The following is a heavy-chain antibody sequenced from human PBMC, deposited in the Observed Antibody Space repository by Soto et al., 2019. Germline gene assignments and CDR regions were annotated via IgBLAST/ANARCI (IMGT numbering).Heavy chain of an antibody. CDR2: ISKDGSVN. CDR1: GFMFSRYA. Sequence: QVQLVESGGRVVQPGGSLRLSCAASGFMFSRYAIHWVRQAPGKGLEWVSVISKDGSVNYYADSVRGRFSISRDKSKNTVYLEMNGMRDDDTDVFYCARSRSGAVPDSFGYWGQGTLVTVSS. J-gene: IGHJ1*01. D-gene: IGHD3-3*01. V-gene: IGHV3-30-3*01. CDR3: ARSRSGAVPDSFGY.